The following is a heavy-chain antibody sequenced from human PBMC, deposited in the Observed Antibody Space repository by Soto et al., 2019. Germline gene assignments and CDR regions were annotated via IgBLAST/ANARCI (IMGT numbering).Heavy chain of an antibody. CDR1: GGSISSSSYY. D-gene: IGHD5-12*01. Sequence: SETLSLTCPVSGGSISSSSYYWGWIRQPPGKGLEWIGSIYYSGSTYYNPSLKSRVTISVDTSKNQFSLKLSSVTAADTAVHYCARRRAQMATLDYWGQGTLVTVSS. CDR3: ARRRAQMATLDY. CDR2: IYYSGST. J-gene: IGHJ4*02. V-gene: IGHV4-39*01.